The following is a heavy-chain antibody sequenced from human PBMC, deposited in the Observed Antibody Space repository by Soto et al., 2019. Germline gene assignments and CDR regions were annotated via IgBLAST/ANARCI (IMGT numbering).Heavy chain of an antibody. CDR2: ISGSGDRT. CDR1: GFTFSSYA. V-gene: IGHV3-23*01. J-gene: IGHJ4*01. Sequence: EVQLLESGGGLVQPGGSLRLSCAASGFTFSSYAMSWVRQAPGKGLEWVSTISGSGDRTYYEYSVKGRYTITRDNSKNTLYLQMNILSAEDTAVYYCAKDPPVSSVTTLDYCGQGTLVGVSS. D-gene: IGHD4-17*01. CDR3: AKDPPVSSVTTLDY.